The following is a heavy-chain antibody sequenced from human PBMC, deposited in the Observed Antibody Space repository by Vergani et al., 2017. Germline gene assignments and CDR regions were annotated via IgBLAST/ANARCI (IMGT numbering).Heavy chain of an antibody. Sequence: QVQLQKSGPGLVKPSETLSLTCTVSGGSISSYYWSWIRQPPGKGLEWIGYIYYSGSTNYNPSLKSRVTISVDTSKNQFSLKLSSVTAADTAVYYCARVEITMIVVVMDWYFDLWGRGTLVTVSS. J-gene: IGHJ2*01. V-gene: IGHV4-59*01. CDR3: ARVEITMIVVVMDWYFDL. D-gene: IGHD3-22*01. CDR2: IYYSGST. CDR1: GGSISSYY.